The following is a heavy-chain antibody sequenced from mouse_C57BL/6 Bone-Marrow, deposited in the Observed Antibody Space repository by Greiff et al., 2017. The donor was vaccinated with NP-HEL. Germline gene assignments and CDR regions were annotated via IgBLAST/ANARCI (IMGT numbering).Heavy chain of an antibody. Sequence: EVNVVESEGGLVQPGSSMKLSCTASGFTFSDYYMAWVRQVPEKGLEWVANINYDGSSTYYLDSLKSRFIISRDNAKNILYLQMSSLKSEDTATYYCARLYYGSKDWYFDVWGTGTTVTVSS. CDR2: INYDGSST. J-gene: IGHJ1*03. CDR1: GFTFSDYY. CDR3: ARLYYGSKDWYFDV. D-gene: IGHD1-1*01. V-gene: IGHV5-16*01.